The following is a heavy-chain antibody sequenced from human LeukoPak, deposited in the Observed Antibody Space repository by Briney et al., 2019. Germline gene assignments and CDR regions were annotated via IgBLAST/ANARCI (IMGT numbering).Heavy chain of an antibody. CDR2: IYYSENT. J-gene: IGHJ4*02. D-gene: IGHD3-22*01. CDR1: GVSISSYY. Sequence: PSETLSLTCTVSGVSISSYYWSWIRQPPGKGLEWIGYIYYSENTNYNSSLKSRVTISEDTSKNQFSLKLTSVTAADTAVYYCAGGNFYDSRGHSYHFHFWGQRTLVSVSS. CDR3: AGGNFYDSRGHSYHFHF. V-gene: IGHV4-59*01.